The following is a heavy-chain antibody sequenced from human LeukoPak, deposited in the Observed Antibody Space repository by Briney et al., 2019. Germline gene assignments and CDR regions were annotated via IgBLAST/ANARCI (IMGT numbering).Heavy chain of an antibody. Sequence: GGSLRLSCAASGFTFSSYAMSWVRQAPGKGLEWVSAISGSGGGTYYADSVKGRFTISRDNSKNTLYLQMNSLRAEDTAVYYCAKNIAVAGTNYYYGMDVWGKGTTVTVSS. CDR2: ISGSGGGT. CDR3: AKNIAVAGTNYYYGMDV. CDR1: GFTFSSYA. J-gene: IGHJ6*04. D-gene: IGHD6-19*01. V-gene: IGHV3-23*01.